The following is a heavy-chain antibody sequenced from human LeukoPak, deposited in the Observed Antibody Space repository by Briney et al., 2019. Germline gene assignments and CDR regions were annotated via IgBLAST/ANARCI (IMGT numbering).Heavy chain of an antibody. CDR1: GFTFSSYS. CDR3: ARVWSITAAFDY. CDR2: ISSSSSTI. V-gene: IGHV3-48*01. J-gene: IGHJ4*02. Sequence: GGSLRLSCAASGFTFSSYSMNWVRQAPGKGLEWVSSISSSSSTIYYADSVKGRFTISRDNAKNSLYLQMNSLRAEDTAVYYCARVWSITAAFDYWGQGTLVTVSS. D-gene: IGHD6-13*01.